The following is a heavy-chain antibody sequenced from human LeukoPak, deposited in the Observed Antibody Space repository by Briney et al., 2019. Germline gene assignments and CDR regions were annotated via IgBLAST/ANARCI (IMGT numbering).Heavy chain of an antibody. CDR2: IRYDGSNK. V-gene: IGHV3-30*02. CDR3: AKDPRSGTYYTRWTFGMGY. CDR1: EFTFSSYG. J-gene: IGHJ4*02. Sequence: PGGSLRLSCAASEFTFSSYGMHWVRQAAGKGLEWVAVIRYDGSNKNYADSVKGRFTVSRDNSKNTLYLQMKSLRPEDTAVYYCAKDPRSGTYYTRWTFGMGYWGQGTLVTVSS. D-gene: IGHD3-10*01.